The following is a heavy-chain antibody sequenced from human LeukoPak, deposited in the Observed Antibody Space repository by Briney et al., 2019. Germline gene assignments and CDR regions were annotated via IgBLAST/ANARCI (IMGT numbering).Heavy chain of an antibody. Sequence: RASVKVSCKTSGYTFIRDGITWVRQAPGQGLEWMGWISAYSGNTNYAQKLQGRVTMTTDTSTSTAYMELRGLRSDDTAVYYYARGPAGDIAAAVYFDYWGQGTLVTVSS. CDR1: GYTFIRDG. J-gene: IGHJ4*02. V-gene: IGHV1-18*01. D-gene: IGHD6-13*01. CDR3: ARGPAGDIAAAVYFDY. CDR2: ISAYSGNT.